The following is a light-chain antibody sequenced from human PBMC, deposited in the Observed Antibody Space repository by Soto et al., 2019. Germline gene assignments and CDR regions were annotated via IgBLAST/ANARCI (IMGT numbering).Light chain of an antibody. CDR1: QRIINW. Sequence: DIQMTQSPSTLSASVGDRVIITCRASQRIINWLAWYQQKPGKAPKLLIYRASTLESGVPSRFSGSGSGTEFTLTISSLQPDDFATYFCQQYNSYSGTFGPGTKVDIK. J-gene: IGKJ3*01. V-gene: IGKV1-5*03. CDR2: RAS. CDR3: QQYNSYSGT.